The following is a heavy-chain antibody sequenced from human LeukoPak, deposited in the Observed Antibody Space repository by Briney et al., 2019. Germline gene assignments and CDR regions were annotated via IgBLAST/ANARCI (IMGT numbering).Heavy chain of an antibody. V-gene: IGHV1-69*01. J-gene: IGHJ4*02. D-gene: IGHD2-2*01. CDR2: IIPIFGTA. CDR3: ARVIVVVPAAIQEYYFDY. CDR1: GGTFSSYA. Sequence: ASVKVSCKASGGTFSSYAISWVRQAPGQGLEWMGGIIPIFGTANYAQKFQGRVTITADESTSTAYMELSSLRSEDTAVYYCARVIVVVPAAIQEYYFDYWGQGTLVTVSS.